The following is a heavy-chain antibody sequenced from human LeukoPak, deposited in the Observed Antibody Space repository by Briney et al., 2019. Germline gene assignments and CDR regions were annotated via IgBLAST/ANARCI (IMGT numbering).Heavy chain of an antibody. Sequence: GRSLRLSCAASGFTFSSYGMHWVRHAPGKGLEWVAVIWYDGSNKYYADSVKGRFTISRDNSKNTLYLQMNSLRAEDTAVYYCARDLSSGWYATLDYWGQGALVTVSS. D-gene: IGHD6-19*01. CDR3: ARDLSSGWYATLDY. CDR2: IWYDGSNK. CDR1: GFTFSSYG. J-gene: IGHJ4*02. V-gene: IGHV3-33*01.